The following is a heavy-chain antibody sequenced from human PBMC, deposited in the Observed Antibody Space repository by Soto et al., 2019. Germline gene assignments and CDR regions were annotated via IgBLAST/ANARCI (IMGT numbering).Heavy chain of an antibody. J-gene: IGHJ4*02. CDR1: GGTFSSYA. CDR3: ARTLHYYELEYYFDY. D-gene: IGHD3-22*01. V-gene: IGHV1-69*01. CDR2: IIPIFGTA. Sequence: QVQLVQSGAEVKKPGSSVKVSCKASGGTFSSYAISWVRQAPGQGLEWMGGIIPIFGTANYAQKFQGRVTITADESASTAYMELSSLRSEDTAVYYCARTLHYYELEYYFDYWGQGTLVTVSS.